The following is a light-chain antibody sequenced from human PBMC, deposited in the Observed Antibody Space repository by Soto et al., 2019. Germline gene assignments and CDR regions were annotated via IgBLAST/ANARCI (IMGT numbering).Light chain of an antibody. CDR3: QTWGTGIHYV. J-gene: IGLJ1*01. V-gene: IGLV4-69*01. CDR1: SGHSSYA. Sequence: QLVLTQSHSASASLGASVKLTCTLSSGHSSYAIAWHQQQPEKGPRYLMKLNSDGSHSKGDGIPDRFSGSSSGAERYLTISSLQSEDEADYYCQTWGTGIHYVFGTGTKLTVL. CDR2: LNSDGSH.